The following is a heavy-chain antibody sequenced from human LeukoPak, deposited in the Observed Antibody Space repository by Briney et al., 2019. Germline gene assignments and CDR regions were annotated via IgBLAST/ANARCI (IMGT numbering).Heavy chain of an antibody. J-gene: IGHJ4*02. V-gene: IGHV1-46*01. D-gene: IGHD3-10*01. CDR2: INPSGGST. Sequence: ASVNVSCKASGYTFTSYYMHWVRQAPGQGLEWMGIINPSGGSTSYAQKFQGRVTMTRDTSTSTVYMELSSLRSEDTAVYYCARAIRGYYGSGSQSLSLDYWGQGTLVTVSS. CDR3: ARAIRGYYGSGSQSLSLDY. CDR1: GYTFTSYY.